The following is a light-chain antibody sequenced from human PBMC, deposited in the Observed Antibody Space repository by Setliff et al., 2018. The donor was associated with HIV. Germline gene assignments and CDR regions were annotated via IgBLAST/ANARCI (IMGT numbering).Light chain of an antibody. J-gene: IGLJ3*02. CDR2: RNN. Sequence: QSALTQPPSASGTPGQRVTISCSGSSSNIGSNTVNWYQQLPGTAPKLLIYRNNQRPPGVPDRFSGSKSGTSASLAISGLQSEDEADYYCQSYDDSLSGSRVFGGGTKVTVL. CDR3: QSYDDSLSGSRV. CDR1: SSNIGSNT. V-gene: IGLV1-44*01.